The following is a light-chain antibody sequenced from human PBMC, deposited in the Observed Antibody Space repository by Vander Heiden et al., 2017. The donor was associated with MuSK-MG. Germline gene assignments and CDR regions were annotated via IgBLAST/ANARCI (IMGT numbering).Light chain of an antibody. CDR1: QTISTY. CDR3: QQSYSTPRT. Sequence: DIQMTQSPSSLSASVGDRVTIICRASQTISTYLNWYQQKPGKAPQLLIYAASSLQSGVPSRFSGSGSGTDFILTISSLQLEDLATYYCQQSYSTPRTFGQGTKVEIK. J-gene: IGKJ1*01. CDR2: AAS. V-gene: IGKV1-39*01.